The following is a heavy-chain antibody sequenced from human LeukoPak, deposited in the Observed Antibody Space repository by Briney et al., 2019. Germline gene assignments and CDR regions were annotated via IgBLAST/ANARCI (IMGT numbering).Heavy chain of an antibody. J-gene: IGHJ4*02. V-gene: IGHV3-49*04. D-gene: IGHD1-1*01. CDR2: IRSKAYGGTT. CDR3: TRVRGDLERRIDY. Sequence: GGSLRLSCTASGFTFGDYAMSWVRQAPGKGLEWVGFIRSKAYGGTTEYAASVKGRFTVSRDDSKSIAYLQMNSLKTEDTAVYYCTRVRGDLERRIDYWGQGTLVTVSS. CDR1: GFTFGDYA.